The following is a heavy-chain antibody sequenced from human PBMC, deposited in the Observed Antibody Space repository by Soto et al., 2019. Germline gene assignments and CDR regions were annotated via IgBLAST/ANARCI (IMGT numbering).Heavy chain of an antibody. D-gene: IGHD4-17*01. Sequence: SETLSLTCTVSGGSISSGGYYWSWIRQHPGKGLEWIGYIYYSGSTYYNPSLKSRVTISVDTSKNQFSLKLSSVTAADTAVYYCARGGSNPGDYGDYVWFDPWGQGTLVTVSS. J-gene: IGHJ5*02. CDR2: IYYSGST. V-gene: IGHV4-31*03. CDR1: GGSISSGGYY. CDR3: ARGGSNPGDYGDYVWFDP.